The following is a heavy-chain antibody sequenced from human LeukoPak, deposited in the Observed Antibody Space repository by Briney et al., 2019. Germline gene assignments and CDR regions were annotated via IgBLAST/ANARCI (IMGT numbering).Heavy chain of an antibody. CDR3: ARQGSGNYLSPVNY. CDR1: GGSISSSSYY. D-gene: IGHD1-26*01. J-gene: IGHJ4*02. Sequence: SETLSLNCTVSGGSISSSSYYWGWIRQPPGKGLEWIGTIYYSGSTYYNPSLKSRVTISIDTSKNQFSLKLSSVTAADTAVYYCARQGSGNYLSPVNYWGQGTLVTVSS. CDR2: IYYSGST. V-gene: IGHV4-39*01.